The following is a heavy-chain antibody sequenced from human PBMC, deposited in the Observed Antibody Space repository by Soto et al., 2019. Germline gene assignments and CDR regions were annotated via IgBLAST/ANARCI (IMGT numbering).Heavy chain of an antibody. V-gene: IGHV3-30*18. CDR2: ISHDGSNK. CDR3: AKDRNPYYYDSSGVDP. D-gene: IGHD3-22*01. J-gene: IGHJ5*02. CDR1: GFTFSSYG. Sequence: QVQLVESGGGVVQPGRSLRLSCAASGFTFSSYGMHWVRQAPGKGLEWVAVISHDGSNKYYADSVKGRFTISIDNSKNPLYLQMKSLRAEDTAVYYCAKDRNPYYYDSSGVDPWGQGTLVTVSS.